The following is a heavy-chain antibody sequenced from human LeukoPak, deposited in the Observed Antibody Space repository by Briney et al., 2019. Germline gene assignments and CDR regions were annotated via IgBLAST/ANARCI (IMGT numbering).Heavy chain of an antibody. J-gene: IGHJ6*04. CDR2: ISSSSSYI. CDR1: GFTFSSYS. Sequence: GGSLRLSCAASGFTFSSYSMNWVRQAPGKGLEWVSSISSSSSYIYYADSVKGRFTISRDNAKNSLYLQMNSLRAEDTAVYYCARDRPYYYGSGPSSVLSYGMDVWGKGTTVTVSS. CDR3: ARDRPYYYGSGPSSVLSYGMDV. D-gene: IGHD3-10*01. V-gene: IGHV3-21*01.